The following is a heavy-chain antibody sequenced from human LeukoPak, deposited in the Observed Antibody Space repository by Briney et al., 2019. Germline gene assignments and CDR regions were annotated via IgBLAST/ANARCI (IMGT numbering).Heavy chain of an antibody. D-gene: IGHD3-22*01. V-gene: IGHV1-24*01. J-gene: IGHJ4*02. Sequence: ASVKVSCKVSGYTLTELSMHWVRQAPGKGLEWMGGFDPEDGEAIYAQKFQGRVTMTEDTSTDTAYMELSSLRSEDTAVYYCATAPPYDTREGRGDYWGQGTLVTVSS. CDR1: GYTLTELS. CDR2: FDPEDGEA. CDR3: ATAPPYDTREGRGDY.